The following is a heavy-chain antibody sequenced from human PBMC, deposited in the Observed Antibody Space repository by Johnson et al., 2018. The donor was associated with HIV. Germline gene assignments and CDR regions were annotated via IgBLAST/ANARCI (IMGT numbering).Heavy chain of an antibody. CDR3: ARSDASDI. CDR1: GFTFDDYA. Sequence: VQLVESGGGLVQPGGSLRLSCAPSGFTFDDYAMHWVRQPPGKGLEWVSGISWNSDNIAYADSVKGRFTISRDNAKNSLYLQMNNLRAEDTAMYYCARSDASDIWGQGTMVTVSS. V-gene: IGHV3-9*01. J-gene: IGHJ3*02. CDR2: ISWNSDNI. D-gene: IGHD5-24*01.